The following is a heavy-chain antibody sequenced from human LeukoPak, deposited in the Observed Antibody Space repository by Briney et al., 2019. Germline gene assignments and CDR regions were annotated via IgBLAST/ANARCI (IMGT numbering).Heavy chain of an antibody. CDR1: GYTFTSYA. V-gene: IGHV1-3*01. CDR3: ARDQGTRPGDY. Sequence: GATVKVSCKASGYTFTSYAMHWVRQAPGQRLEWMGWINAGNGNTKYSQKFQGRVTITRDTSASTAYMELSSLRSEDTAVYYCARDQGTRPGDYWGQGTLVTVSS. D-gene: IGHD6-6*01. J-gene: IGHJ4*02. CDR2: INAGNGNT.